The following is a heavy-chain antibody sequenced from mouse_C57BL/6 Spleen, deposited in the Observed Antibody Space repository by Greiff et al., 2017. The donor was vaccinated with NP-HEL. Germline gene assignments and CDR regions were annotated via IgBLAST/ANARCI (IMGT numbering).Heavy chain of an antibody. V-gene: IGHV1-52*01. CDR2: IDPSDSET. J-gene: IGHJ2*01. CDR3: ARFDYSNSYYFDY. D-gene: IGHD2-5*01. CDR1: GYTFTSYW. Sequence: QVQLQQPGAELVRPGSSVKLSCKASGYTFTSYWMHWVKQRPIQGLEWIGNIDPSDSETHYNQKFKDKATLTVDKSSSTAYMQLSSLTSEDSAVYYCARFDYSNSYYFDYGGQGTTLTVSS.